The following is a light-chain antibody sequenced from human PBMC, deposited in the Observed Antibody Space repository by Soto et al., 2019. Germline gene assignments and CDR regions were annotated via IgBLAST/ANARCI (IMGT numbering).Light chain of an antibody. CDR1: QSISTY. V-gene: IGKV1-39*01. Sequence: DIQMTQSPSFLSASVGDRVTITCWASQSISTYLNWYQQKPGKAPKLLIYGASTLQSAVPSRFTGSGSETDFTLTISSLQPEDFATYHCQQTYSTPWTCGQGTKVEIK. CDR3: QQTYSTPWT. CDR2: GAS. J-gene: IGKJ1*01.